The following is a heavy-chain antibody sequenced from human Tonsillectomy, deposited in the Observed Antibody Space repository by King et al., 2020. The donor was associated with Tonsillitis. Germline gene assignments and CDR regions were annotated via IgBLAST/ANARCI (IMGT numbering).Heavy chain of an antibody. CDR2: INPTSDGP. V-gene: IGHV1-2*02. J-gene: IGHJ4*02. Sequence: VQLVQSGAEVRKPGASVKVSCRASGYSFSVHSMHWLRQAPGQGLEWLGWINPTSDGPYYAKKFQGRLTMTRDTSISTAYMELSRLTSDVTAVYYCARHKLGIGFQVDYWGQGTLVTVSS. D-gene: IGHD7-27*01. CDR1: GYSFSVHS. CDR3: ARHKLGIGFQVDY.